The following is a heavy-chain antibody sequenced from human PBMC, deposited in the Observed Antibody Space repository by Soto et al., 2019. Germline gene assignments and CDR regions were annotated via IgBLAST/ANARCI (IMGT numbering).Heavy chain of an antibody. D-gene: IGHD1-20*01. Sequence: QVQLVQSGAEVKKPGASVKVSCKASGYTFTSYDINWVRQATGQGLEWMGWMNPNSGNTGYAQKFQGRVTMTRNTSIITAYMELSSLRSEDTAVYYCARVDNWNPRGYYYYYMDVWGKGTTVTVSS. V-gene: IGHV1-8*01. CDR2: MNPNSGNT. CDR3: ARVDNWNPRGYYYYYMDV. J-gene: IGHJ6*03. CDR1: GYTFTSYD.